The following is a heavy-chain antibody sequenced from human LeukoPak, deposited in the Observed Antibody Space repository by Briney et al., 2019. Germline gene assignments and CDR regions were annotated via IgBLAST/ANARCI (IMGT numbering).Heavy chain of an antibody. CDR1: GFTFSDYY. Sequence: GGSLRLSCAPSGFTFSDYYISWIRQAPEKGLEWVSYIISSGRTRYYAGSVKGRFTISRDNAKSTLYLQMNSLRAEDTAVYYCARAAYYYDSSGYYFDYWGQGTLVTVSS. J-gene: IGHJ4*02. CDR3: ARAAYYYDSSGYYFDY. D-gene: IGHD3-22*01. CDR2: IISSGRTR. V-gene: IGHV3-11*01.